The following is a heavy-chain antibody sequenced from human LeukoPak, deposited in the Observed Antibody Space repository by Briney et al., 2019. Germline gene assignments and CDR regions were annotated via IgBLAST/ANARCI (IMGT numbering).Heavy chain of an antibody. Sequence: GDSLKISCKVSGYSFTSYWIGWVRQMPGKGLEWMGIIFPGDSDTRYSPSFQGQVTMSVDKSMTTAYLQWSSLMASDTAIYYCARETVPAGLDYWGQGTLVTVSS. CDR1: GYSFTSYW. J-gene: IGHJ4*02. CDR3: ARETVPAGLDY. CDR2: IFPGDSDT. V-gene: IGHV5-51*01. D-gene: IGHD2-2*01.